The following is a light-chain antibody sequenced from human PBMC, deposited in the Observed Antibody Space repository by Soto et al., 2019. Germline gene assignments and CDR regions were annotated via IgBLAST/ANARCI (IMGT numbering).Light chain of an antibody. CDR1: QSVLSSSNNKNY. J-gene: IGKJ2*01. CDR2: WAS. V-gene: IGKV4-1*01. CDR3: QQCYSTPYT. Sequence: IVMTESRDSLAVSLDERATINCKSSQSVLSSSNNKNYLAWYQQKPGQPPKLLIYWASTRAFGVPDRFSGSGSGTDFTLTISSLQAEDVAVYYCQQCYSTPYTFGQGTKLEIK.